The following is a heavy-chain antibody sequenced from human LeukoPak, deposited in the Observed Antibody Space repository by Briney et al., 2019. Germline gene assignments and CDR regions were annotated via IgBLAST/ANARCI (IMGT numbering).Heavy chain of an antibody. Sequence: QTGGSLRLSCAASGFTFSSYAMSWVRQAPGKGLEWVSAISGSGGSTYYADSVKGRFTISRDNSKNTLYLQMNSLRAEDTAVYYCAKVFEWGRSSSGYFDYWGQGTLVTVSS. J-gene: IGHJ4*02. CDR2: ISGSGGST. CDR1: GFTFSSYA. CDR3: AKVFEWGRSSSGYFDY. V-gene: IGHV3-23*01. D-gene: IGHD3-22*01.